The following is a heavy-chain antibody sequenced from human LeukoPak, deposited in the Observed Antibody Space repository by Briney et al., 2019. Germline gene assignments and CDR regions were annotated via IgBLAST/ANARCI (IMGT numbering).Heavy chain of an antibody. Sequence: PGGSLRLSCAASGFTLSSYSMNWVRQAPGKGLEWVSYISSSSSTIYYADSVKGRFTISRDNAKNSLYLQMNSLRAEDMALYYCAKGGGGRLIYYYYMDVWGKGTTVTVSS. D-gene: IGHD3-16*01. CDR3: AKGGGGRLIYYYYMDV. CDR1: GFTLSSYS. J-gene: IGHJ6*03. CDR2: ISSSSSTI. V-gene: IGHV3-48*04.